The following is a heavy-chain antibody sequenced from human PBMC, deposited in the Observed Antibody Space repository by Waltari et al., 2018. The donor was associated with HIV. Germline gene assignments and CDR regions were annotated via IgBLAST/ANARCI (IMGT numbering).Heavy chain of an antibody. J-gene: IGHJ4*02. V-gene: IGHV4-4*07. CDR2: FSTSGST. CDR3: ARDNSNHGLAY. D-gene: IGHD3-22*01. Sequence: QVHLQESGPGLVKPSDTLSLTCSVSGGSISNYYWSWIRQPAGKGLEWIGRFSTSGSTNYNPSLKSRVSMSVDTSKNQFSLKLSSVTAADTAVYYCARDNSNHGLAYWGQGTLVTVSS. CDR1: GGSISNYY.